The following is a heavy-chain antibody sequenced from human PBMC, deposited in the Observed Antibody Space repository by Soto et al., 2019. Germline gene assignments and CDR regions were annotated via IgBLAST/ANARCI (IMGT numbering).Heavy chain of an antibody. V-gene: IGHV3-23*01. CDR3: AKNYYFDS. CDR1: GFAFDTYA. J-gene: IGHJ4*02. Sequence: GSLGLSCAASGFAFDTYAMSWVRQAPGKGLEWVSSISTTDATYYADSVKGHFTISRDNFKNTLYLQMNSLRVEDTAIYYCAKNYYFDSWGPGTLVTVSS. CDR2: ISTTDAT.